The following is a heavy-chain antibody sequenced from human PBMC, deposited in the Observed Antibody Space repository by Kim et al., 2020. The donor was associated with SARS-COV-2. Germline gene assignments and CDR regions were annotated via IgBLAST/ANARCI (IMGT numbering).Heavy chain of an antibody. V-gene: IGHV4-59*13. CDR3: ARARTVTSSLGMDV. CDR2: IYYSGST. CDR1: GGSISSYY. D-gene: IGHD4-17*01. Sequence: SQTLSLTCTFSGGSISSYYWSWIRQPPGKGLEWIGYIYYSGSTNYNPSLKSRVTISVDTSKNQFSLKLSSVTAADTAVYYCARARTVTSSLGMDVWGQGTTVTVSS. J-gene: IGHJ6*02.